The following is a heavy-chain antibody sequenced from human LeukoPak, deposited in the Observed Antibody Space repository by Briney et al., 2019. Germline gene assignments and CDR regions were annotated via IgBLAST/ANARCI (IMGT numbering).Heavy chain of an antibody. CDR1: GGTFSSYT. Sequence: ASVKVSCKASGGTFSSYTISWVRQAPGQGLEWMGRIIPILGIANYAQKFQGRVTITADKSTSTAYMELSSLRSGDTAVYYCARGLGQSVTHYFDYWGQGTLVTVSS. CDR3: ARGLGQSVTHYFDY. J-gene: IGHJ4*02. CDR2: IIPILGIA. V-gene: IGHV1-69*02. D-gene: IGHD4-17*01.